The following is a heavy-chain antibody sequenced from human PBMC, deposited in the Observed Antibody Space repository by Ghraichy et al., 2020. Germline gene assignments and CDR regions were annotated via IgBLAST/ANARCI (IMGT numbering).Heavy chain of an antibody. D-gene: IGHD3-10*01. CDR1: GGSVSSGSYY. V-gene: IGHV4-61*01. CDR2: IYYSGST. J-gene: IGHJ3*02. Sequence: SETLSLTCTVSGGSVSSGSYYWSWIRQPPGKGLEWIGYIYYSGSTNYNPSLKSRVTISVDTSKNQFSLKLSSVTAADTAVYYCAREVFGFMGAFDIWGQGTMVTVSS. CDR3: AREVFGFMGAFDI.